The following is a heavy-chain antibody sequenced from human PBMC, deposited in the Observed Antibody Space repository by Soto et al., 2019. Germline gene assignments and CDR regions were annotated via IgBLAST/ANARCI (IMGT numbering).Heavy chain of an antibody. CDR2: IYYSGST. J-gene: IGHJ4*02. CDR3: ARGPFTIFGVDSAYDY. Sequence: PSETLSLTCTVCGGSISSGGYYWSWIRQHPGKGLEWIGYIYYSGSTYYNPSLKSRVTISVDTSKNQFSLKLSSVTAADTAVYYCARGPFTIFGVDSAYDYWGQGNLVTVSS. CDR1: GGSISSGGYY. V-gene: IGHV4-31*03. D-gene: IGHD3-3*01.